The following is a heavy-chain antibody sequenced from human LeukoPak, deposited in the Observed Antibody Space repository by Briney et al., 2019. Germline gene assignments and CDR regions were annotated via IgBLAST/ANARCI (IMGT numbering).Heavy chain of an antibody. J-gene: IGHJ4*02. Sequence: GGSLRLSCAASGFTFSSYWMHWVRHAPGKGLVWVSRINSDGSTTTYADSVKGRFTISRDNAKNTLYLQMNSLRAEDTAVYYCAVVAATLGDFDYWGQGTLVTVSS. CDR2: INSDGSTT. CDR1: GFTFSSYW. V-gene: IGHV3-74*01. D-gene: IGHD2-15*01. CDR3: AVVAATLGDFDY.